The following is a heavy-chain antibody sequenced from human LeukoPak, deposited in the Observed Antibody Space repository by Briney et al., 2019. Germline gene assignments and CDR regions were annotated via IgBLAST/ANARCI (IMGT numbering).Heavy chain of an antibody. D-gene: IGHD2-2*01. J-gene: IGHJ4*02. CDR2: IKQDGSEK. CDR3: AREWRVVPAAQRY. V-gene: IGHV3-7*01. Sequence: GGSLRLSCAASGFTFSSCWMSWVRQAPGKGLEWVANIKQDGSEKYYVDSVKGRFTISRDNAKNSLYLQMNSLRAEDTAVYYCAREWRVVPAAQRYWGQGTLVTVSS. CDR1: GFTFSSCW.